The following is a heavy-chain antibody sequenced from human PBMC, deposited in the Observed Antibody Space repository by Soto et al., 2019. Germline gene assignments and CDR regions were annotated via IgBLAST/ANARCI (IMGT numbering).Heavy chain of an antibody. V-gene: IGHV1-18*01. Sequence: ASVKVSCKASGYTFTSYGISWVRQAPGQGLEWMGWISAYNGNTNYAQKFQERVTITRDMSTSTAYMELSSLRSEDTAVYYCAAAHPFTRGAFDIWGQGTMVTVSS. CDR1: GYTFTSYG. CDR2: ISAYNGNT. CDR3: AAAHPFTRGAFDI. J-gene: IGHJ3*02. D-gene: IGHD3-10*01.